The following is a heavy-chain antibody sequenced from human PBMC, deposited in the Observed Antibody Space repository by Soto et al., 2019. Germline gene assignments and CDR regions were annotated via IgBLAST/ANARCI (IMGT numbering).Heavy chain of an antibody. CDR3: AKGSSSWYSLYYYSYGMDV. Sequence: GGSLRLSCAASGFTFSSYGMHWVHQAPGKGLEWVAVISYYGSNKYYADSVKGRFTISRDNSKNTLYLQMNSLRAEATAVYYCAKGSSSWYSLYYYSYGMDVWGQGTTVTVSS. CDR1: GFTFSSYG. V-gene: IGHV3-30*18. J-gene: IGHJ6*02. D-gene: IGHD6-13*01. CDR2: ISYYGSNK.